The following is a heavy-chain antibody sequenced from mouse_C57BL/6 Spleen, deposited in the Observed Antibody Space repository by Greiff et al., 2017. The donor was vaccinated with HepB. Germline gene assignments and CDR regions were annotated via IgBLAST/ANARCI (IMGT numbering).Heavy chain of an antibody. J-gene: IGHJ4*01. Sequence: VQLQQPGAELVRPGTSVKLSCKASGYTFTSYWMHWVKQRPGQGLEWIGVIDPSDSYTNYNQKFKGKATLTVDTSSSTAYMQLSSLTSEDSAVYYCARSRAQATFYAMDYWGQGTSVTVSS. CDR3: ARSRAQATFYAMDY. CDR1: GYTFTSYW. V-gene: IGHV1-59*01. D-gene: IGHD3-2*02. CDR2: IDPSDSYT.